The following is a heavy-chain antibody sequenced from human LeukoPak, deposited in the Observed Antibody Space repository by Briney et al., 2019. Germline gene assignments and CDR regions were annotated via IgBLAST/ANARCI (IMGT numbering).Heavy chain of an antibody. CDR3: ARDFPGDSTGDY. CDR2: IYYSGST. J-gene: IGHJ4*02. CDR1: GGSISSSSYY. D-gene: IGHD3-10*01. V-gene: IGHV4-39*07. Sequence: SETLSLTCTVSGGSISSSSYYWGWIRQPPGKGLEWIGSIYYSGSTYYNPSLKSRVTISVDTSKNQFSLKLSSVTAADTAVYYCARDFPGDSTGDYWGQGTLVTVSS.